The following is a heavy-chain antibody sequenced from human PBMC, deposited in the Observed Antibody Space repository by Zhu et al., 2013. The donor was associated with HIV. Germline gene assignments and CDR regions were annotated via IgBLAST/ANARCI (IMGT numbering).Heavy chain of an antibody. CDR3: ARDPALTTARPNYYYYMDV. CDR1: GGTFSSYV. Sequence: QVQLVQSGAEVKKPGSSVKVSCKASGGTFSSYVIIWVRQAPGQGLEWMGGFTPMFGTTDYAQRFQGRVTLNADKSATTAYLELRSLRSDDTAVYYCARDPALTTARPNYYYYMDVWGKGTTVTVSS. V-gene: IGHV1-69*06. D-gene: IGHD6-6*01. CDR2: FTPMFGTT. J-gene: IGHJ6*03.